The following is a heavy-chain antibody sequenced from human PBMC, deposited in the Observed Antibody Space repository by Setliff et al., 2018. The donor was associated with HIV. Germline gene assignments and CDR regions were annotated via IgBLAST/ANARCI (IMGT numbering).Heavy chain of an antibody. D-gene: IGHD6-13*01. CDR3: ARRGYGGYYFMDV. V-gene: IGHV5-51*01. CDR1: GNSFTNSW. Sequence: GESLKISCKASGNSFTNSWVGWVRQMPDNGLEWMGLIWPDDSDTIYSPSFQGQVTLSADKSISTAYLQWSSLKASDTAMYYCARRGYGGYYFMDVWGKGTTVTVSS. CDR2: IWPDDSDT. J-gene: IGHJ6*03.